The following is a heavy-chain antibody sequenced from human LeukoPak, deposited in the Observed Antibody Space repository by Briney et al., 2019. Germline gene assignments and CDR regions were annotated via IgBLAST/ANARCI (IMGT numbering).Heavy chain of an antibody. Sequence: GGSLRLSCAVSGFTFSNHGMSWVRQAPGKALECVSTISANGGSTYYADSVKGRFTISRDNSNNMVYLQMDSLRAEDTATYYCAKLNSCGDYWAQGTLVTISS. CDR1: GFTFSNHG. J-gene: IGHJ4*02. V-gene: IGHV3-23*01. CDR3: AKLNSCGDY. D-gene: IGHD5-18*01. CDR2: ISANGGST.